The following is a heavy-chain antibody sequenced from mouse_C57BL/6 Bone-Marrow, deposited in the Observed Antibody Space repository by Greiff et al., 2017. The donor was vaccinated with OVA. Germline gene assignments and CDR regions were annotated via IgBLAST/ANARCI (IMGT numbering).Heavy chain of an antibody. D-gene: IGHD1-1*02. J-gene: IGHJ2*01. CDR2: IDPSDSYT. Sequence: QVQLQQPGAELVRPGTSVKLSCQASGYTFTSYWMHWVKQRPGQGLEWIGVIDPSDSYTNYNQKFKGKATLTVDTSSSTAYMQLSSLTSEDSAVYYCARGWHFDYWGQGTTLTVSS. V-gene: IGHV1-59*01. CDR3: ARGWHFDY. CDR1: GYTFTSYW.